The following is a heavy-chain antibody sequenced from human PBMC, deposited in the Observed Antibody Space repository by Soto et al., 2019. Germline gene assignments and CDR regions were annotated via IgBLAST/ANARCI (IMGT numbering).Heavy chain of an antibody. CDR3: TTEYCSSTSCYNFDY. CDR2: IKSKTDGGTT. Sequence: NPVGSLRLSCAASGFTFSNAWMSWVRQAPGKGLEWVGRIKSKTDGGTTDYAAPVKGRFTISRDDSKNTLYLQMNSLKTEDTAVYYCTTEYCSSTSCYNFDYWGQGTLVTVSS. D-gene: IGHD2-2*02. V-gene: IGHV3-15*01. CDR1: GFTFSNAW. J-gene: IGHJ4*02.